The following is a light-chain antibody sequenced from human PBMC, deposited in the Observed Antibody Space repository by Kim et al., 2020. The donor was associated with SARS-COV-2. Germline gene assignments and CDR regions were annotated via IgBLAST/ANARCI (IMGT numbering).Light chain of an antibody. CDR1: QSVSSTN. V-gene: IGKV3-20*01. CDR2: ATS. J-gene: IGKJ2*01. Sequence: LSPGESVTLSCRATQSVSSTNLAWYHQRPGQAPRLLIYATSTRAKGIPDRFSGSGSGTDFTLAISRLEPEDFAVYYCQQYDNSLYTFGQGTKLEI. CDR3: QQYDNSLYT.